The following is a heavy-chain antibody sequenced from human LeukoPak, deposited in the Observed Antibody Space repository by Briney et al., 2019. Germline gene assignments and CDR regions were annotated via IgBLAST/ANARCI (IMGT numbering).Heavy chain of an antibody. Sequence: GGSLRLSCAASGFTFDDYGMSWVRQAPGKGLEWVSGINWNGGSTGYADSVKGRFTISRDNAKNSLYLQMNSLRAEDTAVYYCATLGSYLSPFDYWGQGTLVTVSS. CDR3: ATLGSYLSPFDY. CDR2: INWNGGST. V-gene: IGHV3-20*04. CDR1: GFTFDDYG. J-gene: IGHJ4*02. D-gene: IGHD1-26*01.